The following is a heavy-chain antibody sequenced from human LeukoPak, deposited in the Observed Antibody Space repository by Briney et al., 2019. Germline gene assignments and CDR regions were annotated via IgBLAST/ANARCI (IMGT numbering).Heavy chain of an antibody. V-gene: IGHV1-8*01. CDR3: ARVRKKQWLVPEGFDY. CDR2: MNPNSGNT. D-gene: IGHD6-19*01. J-gene: IGHJ4*02. CDR1: GYIFTSYD. Sequence: ASVKVSCKASGYIFTSYDINWVRQATGQGLEWMGWMNPNSGNTGYAQKFQGRVTMTRNTSISTAYMELSSLRSEDTAVYYCARVRKKQWLVPEGFDYWGQGTLVTVSS.